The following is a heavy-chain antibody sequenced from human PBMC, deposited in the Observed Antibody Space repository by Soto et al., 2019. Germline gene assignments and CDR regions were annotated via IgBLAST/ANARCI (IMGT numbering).Heavy chain of an antibody. CDR2: ISSDGSNK. D-gene: IGHD5-12*01. J-gene: IGHJ4*02. CDR1: GFTFRNYV. V-gene: IGHV3-30*18. Sequence: QVQLVESGGGVVQPGRSLGISCAASGFTFRNYVMHWVRQAPGKGLEWVAVISSDGSNKYYADSVKGRFTISRDNSKNTLYLQMNSLRIEHTAVYYCTKDRATHRNYWGQGTLVTVSS. CDR3: TKDRATHRNY.